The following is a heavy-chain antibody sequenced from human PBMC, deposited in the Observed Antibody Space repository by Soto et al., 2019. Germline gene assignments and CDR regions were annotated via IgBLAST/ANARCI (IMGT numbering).Heavy chain of an antibody. V-gene: IGHV4-30-4*01. D-gene: IGHD1-7*01. CDR2: IYYSGST. Sequence: SETLSLTCTVSGGSISSGDYYWSWIRQPPGKGLEWIGYIYYSGSTYYNPSLKSRVTISVDTSKNQFSLKLSSVTAADTAVYYCARGIVEDWNYSGWFDPWGQGTLVTAPQ. CDR1: GGSISSGDYY. CDR3: ARGIVEDWNYSGWFDP. J-gene: IGHJ5*02.